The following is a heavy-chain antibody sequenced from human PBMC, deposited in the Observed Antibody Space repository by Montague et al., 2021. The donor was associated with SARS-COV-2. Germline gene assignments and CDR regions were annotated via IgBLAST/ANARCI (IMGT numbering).Heavy chain of an antibody. Sequence: SETLSLTCAVHGGSLSTYSWNWIRQHPGKGLEWIGEIHHGGSTNYNPSLKSRVTISADTSKNQFSLKLTSVAAADTAVYYRARLGDGVVPSPILGVGPYYSYYYMDVWGKGTTVTVSS. CDR1: GGSLSTYS. CDR2: IHHGGST. J-gene: IGHJ6*03. D-gene: IGHD3-10*01. CDR3: ARLGDGVVPSPILGVGPYYSYYYMDV. V-gene: IGHV4-34*01.